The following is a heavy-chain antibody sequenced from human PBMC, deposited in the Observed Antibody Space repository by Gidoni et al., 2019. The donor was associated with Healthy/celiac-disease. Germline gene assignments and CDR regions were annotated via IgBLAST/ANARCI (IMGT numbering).Heavy chain of an antibody. J-gene: IGHJ3*02. D-gene: IGHD3-22*01. Sequence: EVQLLESGGGLVQPGGSLRLSCAASGFTFSSYAMSWVRQAPGTGLEWVSAISGSGGSTDYADSVKGRFTISRDNSKNTLYLQMNSLRAEDTAVYYCAKGGRGDYYDSSGPTYDAFDIWGQGTMVTVSS. CDR2: ISGSGGST. CDR3: AKGGRGDYYDSSGPTYDAFDI. CDR1: GFTFSSYA. V-gene: IGHV3-23*01.